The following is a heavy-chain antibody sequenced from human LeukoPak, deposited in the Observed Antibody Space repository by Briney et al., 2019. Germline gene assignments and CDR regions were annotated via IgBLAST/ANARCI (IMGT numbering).Heavy chain of an antibody. Sequence: GGSLRLSCAASGFTFSSYNMNWVRQAPGQGLEWVSSITSSSSYTYYADSVKGRFTISRDNAKNSLYLQMNSLRAEDTAVYYCASYYYDSGNYVDYWGQGTLVTVSS. J-gene: IGHJ4*02. CDR2: ITSSSSYT. D-gene: IGHD3-22*01. CDR1: GFTFSSYN. V-gene: IGHV3-21*01. CDR3: ASYYYDSGNYVDY.